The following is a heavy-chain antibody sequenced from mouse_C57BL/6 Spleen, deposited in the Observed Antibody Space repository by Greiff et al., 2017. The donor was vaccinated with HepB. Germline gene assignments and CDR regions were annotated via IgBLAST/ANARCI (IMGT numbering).Heavy chain of an antibody. CDR2: ISSGSSTI. D-gene: IGHD1-1*01. CDR1: GFTFSDYG. Sequence: EVLLVESGGGLVKPGGSLKLSCAASGFTFSDYGMHWVRQAPEKGLEWVAYISSGSSTIYYADTVKGRFTISRDNAKNTLFLQMTSLRSEDTAIYYCATTTVGYAMDYWGQGTSVTVSS. V-gene: IGHV5-17*01. CDR3: ATTTVGYAMDY. J-gene: IGHJ4*01.